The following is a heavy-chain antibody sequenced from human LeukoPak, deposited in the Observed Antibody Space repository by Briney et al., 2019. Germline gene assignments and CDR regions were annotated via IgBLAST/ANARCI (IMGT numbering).Heavy chain of an antibody. CDR3: ASRTAAGNFDY. CDR2: IIPILGIA. CDR1: GGTFSSYA. J-gene: IGHJ4*02. Sequence: SVKVSCKASGGTFSSYAISWVRQAPGQGLERMGRIIPILGIANYAQKFQGRVTITADKSTSTAYMELSSLRSEDTAVYYCASRTAAGNFDYWGQGTLVTVSS. D-gene: IGHD6-13*01. V-gene: IGHV1-69*04.